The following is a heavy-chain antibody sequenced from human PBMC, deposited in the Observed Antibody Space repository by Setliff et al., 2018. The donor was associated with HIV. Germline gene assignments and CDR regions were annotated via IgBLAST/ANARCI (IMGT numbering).Heavy chain of an antibody. J-gene: IGHJ6*03. CDR3: AGGEVRSRYVSSRAPFYHYYYYMDV. V-gene: IGHV4-31*03. Sequence: PSETLSLTCTVSGGSISSGGYYWSWIRQHPGKGLEWIGYIYYSGGTYYNPSLKSRVTISVDTSKNQISLKLTSVTAADTAVYYCAGGEVRSRYVSSRAPFYHYYYYMDVWGKGTTVTVSS. CDR1: GGSISSGGYY. D-gene: IGHD6-13*01. CDR2: IYYSGGT.